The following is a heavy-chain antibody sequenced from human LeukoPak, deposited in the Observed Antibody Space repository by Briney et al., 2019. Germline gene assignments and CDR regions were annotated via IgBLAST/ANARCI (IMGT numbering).Heavy chain of an antibody. CDR2: SRGTTDST. J-gene: IGHJ5*02. CDR3: AKGGFGSHFDH. Sequence: GGSLRLSCAASGFTFSTYAMSWVRQAPGRGLEWVSTSRGTTDSTHYAESVKGRFTISRDDSKSTLYLQMNSLRVDDAAVYYCAKGGFGSHFDHWGQGTLVTVSS. V-gene: IGHV3-23*01. CDR1: GFTFSTYA. D-gene: IGHD3-16*01.